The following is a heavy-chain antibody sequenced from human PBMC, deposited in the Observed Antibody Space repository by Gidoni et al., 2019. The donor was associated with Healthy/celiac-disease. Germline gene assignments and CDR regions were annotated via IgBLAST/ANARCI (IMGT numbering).Heavy chain of an antibody. D-gene: IGHD1-7*01. Sequence: EVQLVESGGGLVQPGGSLRLSCAASGFTLSSYWMSWVRQAPGKGLEWVDNIKQDGSEKYYVDSVKGRFPISRDNAKNSLYLQMNSLRAEDTAVYDCASENYEGYWGQGTLVTVSS. CDR1: GFTLSSYW. CDR2: IKQDGSEK. V-gene: IGHV3-7*03. J-gene: IGHJ4*02. CDR3: ASENYEGY.